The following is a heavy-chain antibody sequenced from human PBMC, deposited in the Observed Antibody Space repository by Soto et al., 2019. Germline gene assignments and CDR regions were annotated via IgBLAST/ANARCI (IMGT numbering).Heavy chain of an antibody. J-gene: IGHJ4*02. CDR3: ATSVNSAMAFDY. V-gene: IGHV1-46*01. CDR2: INPNGGRT. D-gene: IGHD5-18*01. Sequence: QVQLVQSEAEVKKPGASVKVSCKASGYTFTHYYMHWVRQAPGQGLEWMGIINPNGGRTTYAQKFRAGFTMTRDTSTSTVYLELGSLKSDDSAVYYCATSVNSAMAFDYWGQGTRVTVSS. CDR1: GYTFTHYY.